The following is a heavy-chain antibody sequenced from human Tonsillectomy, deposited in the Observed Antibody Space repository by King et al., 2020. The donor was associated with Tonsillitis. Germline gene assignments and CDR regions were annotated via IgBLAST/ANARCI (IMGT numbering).Heavy chain of an antibody. D-gene: IGHD1-26*01. Sequence: QLVQSGGGLIQPGGSLRLSCAASGFTVSSNYMTWVRQAPGKGLEWGSVIYSGGSTYYADSVKGRCTISRDNSKNTLYLQMNSPRAEATTVYYCARDLRGATAGFDYWGQRTLVTVSS. CDR3: ARDLRGATAGFDY. J-gene: IGHJ4*02. V-gene: IGHV3-53*01. CDR2: IYSGGST. CDR1: GFTVSSNY.